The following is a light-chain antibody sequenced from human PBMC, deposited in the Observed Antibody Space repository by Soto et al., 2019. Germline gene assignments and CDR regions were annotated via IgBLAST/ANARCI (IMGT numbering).Light chain of an antibody. CDR3: QQYDHWLPT. Sequence: EIVLTQSPGTLSLSPGERATLSCRARQSVSSSYLAWYQQRPGQAPRLLIYGAFNRATGIPARFSGSGSGTDFTLTISSLEPEDFAVYYCQQYDHWLPTFGQGTRLEIK. CDR2: GAF. J-gene: IGKJ5*01. V-gene: IGKV3-20*01. CDR1: QSVSSSY.